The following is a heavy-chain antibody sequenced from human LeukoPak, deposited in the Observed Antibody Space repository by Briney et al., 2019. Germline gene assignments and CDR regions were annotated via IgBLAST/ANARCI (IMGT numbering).Heavy chain of an antibody. J-gene: IGHJ4*02. D-gene: IGHD2-15*01. CDR2: ISSSGSTI. V-gene: IGHV3-48*03. CDR1: GFTFSSYE. Sequence: GGSLRLSCAASGFTFSSYEMNWVRQAPGKGLEWVSHISSSGSTICYADSVKGRFTISRDNAKNSLYLQMNSLRAEDTAVYYCARGLLIDYWGQGTLVTVSS. CDR3: ARGLLIDY.